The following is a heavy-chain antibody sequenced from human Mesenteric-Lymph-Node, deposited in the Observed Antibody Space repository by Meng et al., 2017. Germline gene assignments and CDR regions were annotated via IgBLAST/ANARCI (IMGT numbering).Heavy chain of an antibody. CDR2: ISGNTGNT. CDR3: ARGSGSSSRGYDY. V-gene: IGHV1-18*01. CDR1: GYTFNNYD. D-gene: IGHD6-19*01. J-gene: IGHJ4*02. Sequence: ASVKVSCKASGYTFNNYDISWLRQAPGQGLEWVGWISGNTGNTNYAHDLRGRVTLTRDTSTSTAYMELGSLRSDDTAVYYCARGSGSSSRGYDYWGRGTLVTVSS.